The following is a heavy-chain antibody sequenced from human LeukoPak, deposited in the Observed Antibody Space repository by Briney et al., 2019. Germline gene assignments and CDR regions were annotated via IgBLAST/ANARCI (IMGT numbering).Heavy chain of an antibody. D-gene: IGHD2-21*02. V-gene: IGHV3-23*01. CDR3: ARGVVVVTAPVDY. J-gene: IGHJ4*02. CDR2: ISGSGGST. CDR1: GFTFSSYD. Sequence: SGGSLRLSCAASGFTFSSYDMSWVRQAPGKGLEWVSGISGSGGSTYYADSVKGRFTISRDNSKNTLYLQMNSLRAEDTAVYYCARGVVVVTAPVDYWGQGTLVTVSS.